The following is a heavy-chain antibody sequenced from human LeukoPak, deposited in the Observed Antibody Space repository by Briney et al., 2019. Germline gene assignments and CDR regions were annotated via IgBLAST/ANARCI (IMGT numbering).Heavy chain of an antibody. CDR3: ARGTTELTIFGVVIIPPLSFDP. J-gene: IGHJ5*02. CDR2: IKQDGSEK. V-gene: IGHV3-7*01. CDR1: GFTFSSYW. Sequence: PGGSLRLSCAASGFTFSSYWMSWVRQAPGKGLEWVANIKQDGSEKYYVDSVKGRFTISRDNAKNSLYLQMNSLRAEDTAVYYCARGTTELTIFGVVIIPPLSFDPWGQGTLVTVSS. D-gene: IGHD3-3*01.